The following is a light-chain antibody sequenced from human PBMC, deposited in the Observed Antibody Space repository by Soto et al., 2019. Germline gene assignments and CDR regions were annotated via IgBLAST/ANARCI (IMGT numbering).Light chain of an antibody. CDR2: GAS. V-gene: IGKV3-20*01. CDR1: QRVYSN. Sequence: EIVLTQSPGTLSVSPGESATLSCRASQRVYSNLAWYQQRPGQAPRLLIYGASSRATGIPDRFSGSGSGTDFTLTISRLEPEDFAVFYCQHYDSLPITFGQGTRLEIK. J-gene: IGKJ5*01. CDR3: QHYDSLPIT.